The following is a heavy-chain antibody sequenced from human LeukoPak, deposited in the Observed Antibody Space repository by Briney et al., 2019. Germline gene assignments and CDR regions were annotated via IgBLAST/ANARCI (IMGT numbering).Heavy chain of an antibody. CDR2: INLNSGGT. Sequence: GASVKVSCKSSGYTFSGYYMHWVRQAPGQGLEWMGWINLNSGGTKYAQKFEGRVTMTRRTSISKAFFEQNKPRTGDTAVVYFWNSEGVRATFRVDYWGQGTLVTVSS. J-gene: IGHJ4*02. CDR1: GYTFSGYY. CDR3: WNSEGVRATFRVDY. V-gene: IGHV1-2*02. D-gene: IGHD1-26*01.